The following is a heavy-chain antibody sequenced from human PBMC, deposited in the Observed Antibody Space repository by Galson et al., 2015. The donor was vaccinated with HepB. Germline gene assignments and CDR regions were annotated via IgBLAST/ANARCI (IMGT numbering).Heavy chain of an antibody. CDR1: GGSISSYY. D-gene: IGHD3-3*01. CDR3: ARVSDVITIFGVFWGGFDY. CDR2: IYYSGST. J-gene: IGHJ4*02. Sequence: SETLSLTCTVSGGSISSYYWSWIRQPPGKGLEWIGYIYYSGSTYYNPSLKSRVTISVDTSKNQFSLKLSSVTAADTAVYYCARVSDVITIFGVFWGGFDYWGQGTLVTVSS. V-gene: IGHV4-59*12.